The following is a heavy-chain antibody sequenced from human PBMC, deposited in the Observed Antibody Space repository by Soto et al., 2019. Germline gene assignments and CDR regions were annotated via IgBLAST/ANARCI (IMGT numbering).Heavy chain of an antibody. D-gene: IGHD5-12*01. CDR1: GDSVSSNRAA. V-gene: IGHV6-1*01. J-gene: IGHJ4*02. Sequence: SQTLSLTSAISGDSVSSNRAAWNWIRQSPSRGLEWLGRTYYRSKWYNDYAVSVKSRITINPDTSKNQFSLQLNSVTPEDTAVYYCARDRAPPLYSGLDDWGQGTLVTVSS. CDR3: ARDRAPPLYSGLDD. CDR2: TYYRSKWYN.